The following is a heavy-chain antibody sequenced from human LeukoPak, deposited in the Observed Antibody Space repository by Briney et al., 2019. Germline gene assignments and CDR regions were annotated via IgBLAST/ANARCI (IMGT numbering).Heavy chain of an antibody. CDR1: GGSISSGSYY. CDR3: AGDRPLMVYAQGSPSYYYSKDV. Sequence: SQTLSLTCTVSGGSISSGSYYWTWIRQPAGKGLEWIGRIYTSGSTNYNPSLKNRVTISVDTSKNQFTLKLSSVTAADTAVYYCAGDRPLMVYAQGSPSYYYSKDVWGKGTTVTVSS. D-gene: IGHD2-8*01. V-gene: IGHV4-61*02. J-gene: IGHJ6*03. CDR2: IYTSGST.